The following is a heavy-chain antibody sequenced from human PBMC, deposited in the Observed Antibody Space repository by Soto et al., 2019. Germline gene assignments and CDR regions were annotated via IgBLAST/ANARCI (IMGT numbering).Heavy chain of an antibody. V-gene: IGHV4-4*07. CDR2: LNIAGTI. Sequence: SETLSLTCSVSGASISSFNWNWVRQPAGKGPEWVGRLNIAGTINYNPSLKSRITMSMDTSKNQISLHLRSVTAADTAIYYCARDRGEYTSSWFWYFSHWGHGTLVT. J-gene: IGHJ2*01. CDR3: ARDRGEYTSSWFWYFSH. D-gene: IGHD6-13*01. CDR1: GASISSFN.